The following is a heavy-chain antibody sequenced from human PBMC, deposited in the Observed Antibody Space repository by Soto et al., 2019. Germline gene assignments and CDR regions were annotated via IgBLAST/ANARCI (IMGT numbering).Heavy chain of an antibody. V-gene: IGHV5-51*01. CDR3: ARPQRTAGTDEFDV. CDR2: IYPGDSDT. J-gene: IGHJ3*01. D-gene: IGHD1-1*01. CDR1: GYTFTRYW. Sequence: PGESLKICCKGFGYTFTRYWIGWVRQMPGKGLDWMGIIYPGDSDTRYSPSFQGQVTISADKSTSTAYLQWSSLKASDTAMYYCARPQRTAGTDEFDVWGQGTMVTVSS.